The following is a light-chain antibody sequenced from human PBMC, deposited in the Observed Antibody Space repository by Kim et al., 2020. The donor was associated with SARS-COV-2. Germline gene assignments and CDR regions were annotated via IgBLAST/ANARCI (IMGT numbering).Light chain of an antibody. V-gene: IGLV7-46*01. CDR2: DTD. J-gene: IGLJ3*02. Sequence: PGGTVTLTCGSSTESDTSHHYPFWLQQKPGQAPRTLIYDTDKRQSWTPTRFSGSLRGGEAALTLSSAQPEDEADYYCLLYYGGPRVFGGGTQLTVL. CDR1: TESDTSHHY. CDR3: LLYYGGPRV.